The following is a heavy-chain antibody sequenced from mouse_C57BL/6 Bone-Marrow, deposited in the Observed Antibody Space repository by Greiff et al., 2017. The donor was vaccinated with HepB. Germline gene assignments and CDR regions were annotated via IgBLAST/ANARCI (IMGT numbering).Heavy chain of an antibody. V-gene: IGHV3-1*01. D-gene: IGHD3-1*01. Sequence: EVQLQQSGPGMVKPSQSLSLTCTVTGYSITSGYDWHWIRHFPGNKLEWMGYISYSGSTNYNPSLKSRISITHDTSKNHFFLKLNSVTTEDTATYYCARDKGYPGFAYWGQGTLVTVSA. CDR2: ISYSGST. CDR1: GYSITSGYD. J-gene: IGHJ3*01. CDR3: ARDKGYPGFAY.